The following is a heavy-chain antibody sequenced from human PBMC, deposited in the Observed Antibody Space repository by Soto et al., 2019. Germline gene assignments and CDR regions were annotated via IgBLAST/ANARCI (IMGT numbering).Heavy chain of an antibody. V-gene: IGHV3-9*01. D-gene: IGHD6-6*01. CDR2: ISWNSGSI. CDR3: AKDRRSYNSSSIFDY. J-gene: IGHJ4*02. Sequence: GGSLRLSCAASGFTFDDYAMHWVRQAPGKGLEWVSGISWNSGSIGYADSVKGRFTISRDNAKNSLYLQMNSLRAEDTALYYCAKDRRSYNSSSIFDYWGQGTLVTVSS. CDR1: GFTFDDYA.